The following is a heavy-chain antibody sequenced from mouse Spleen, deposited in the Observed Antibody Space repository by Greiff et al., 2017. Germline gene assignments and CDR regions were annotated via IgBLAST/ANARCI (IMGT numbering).Heavy chain of an antibody. D-gene: IGHD1-2*01. J-gene: IGHJ4*01. CDR1: GYTFTSYW. CDR3: ARGRRITTASYYYAMDY. CDR2: IDPSDSYT. Sequence: QVQLQQSGAELVMPGASVKLSCKASGYTFTSYWMHWVKQRPGQGLEWIGEIDPSDSYTNYNQKFKGKATLTVDKSSSTAYMQLSSLTSEDSAVYYCARGRRITTASYYYAMDYWGQGTSVTVSS. V-gene: IGHV1-69*01.